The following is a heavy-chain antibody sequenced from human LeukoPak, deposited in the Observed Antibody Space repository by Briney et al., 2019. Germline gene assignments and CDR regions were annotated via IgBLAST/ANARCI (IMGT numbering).Heavy chain of an antibody. J-gene: IGHJ5*02. Sequence: PGESLTISCKGSGYSFTSYWISWVRHMPRKGLEWIGWIVPIDSYTNYSPSFQSHVTLSPYKRLSTAYPQWCSLKASHTALYYCARRRNYYDSSGYYHLFDPWGQGTLVIVS. CDR3: ARRRNYYDSSGYYHLFDP. CDR1: GYSFTSYW. CDR2: IVPIDSYT. V-gene: IGHV5-10-1*01. D-gene: IGHD3-22*01.